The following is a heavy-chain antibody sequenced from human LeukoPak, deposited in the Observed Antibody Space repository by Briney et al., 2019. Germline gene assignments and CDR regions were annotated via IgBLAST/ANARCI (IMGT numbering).Heavy chain of an antibody. V-gene: IGHV1-69*01. D-gene: IGHD6-13*01. Sequence: SVTVSCKASGGTFSSYAISWVRQAPGQGLEWMGGIIPIFGTANYAQKFQGRVTITADESTSTAYMELSSLRSEDTAVYYCARTRIAAAGTTLLLYWGQGTLVTVSS. CDR3: ARTRIAAAGTTLLLY. J-gene: IGHJ4*02. CDR1: GGTFSSYA. CDR2: IIPIFGTA.